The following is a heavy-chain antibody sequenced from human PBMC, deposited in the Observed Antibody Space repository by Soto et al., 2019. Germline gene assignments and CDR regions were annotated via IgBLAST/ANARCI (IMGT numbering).Heavy chain of an antibody. D-gene: IGHD3-16*01. Sequence: QVQLQESGPGLVKPSETLSLTCTVSGGSISSYYWSWIRQPPGKGLEWIGYIYYSGSTNYNPSLQSRLTXXVXTXXNQFSLKLSSVTAADTAVYYCARGEGGLRPNRFDPWGQGTLVTVSS. CDR3: ARGEGGLRPNRFDP. V-gene: IGHV4-59*01. J-gene: IGHJ5*02. CDR2: IYYSGST. CDR1: GGSISSYY.